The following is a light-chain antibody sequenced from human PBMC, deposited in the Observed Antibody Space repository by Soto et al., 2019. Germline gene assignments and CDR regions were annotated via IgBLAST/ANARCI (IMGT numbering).Light chain of an antibody. CDR2: DSD. V-gene: IGLV1-51*01. Sequence: QSVLTQPPSVSAAPGQKVTISCSGSSANIGSNYVSWYQHLPGTAPKLVIYDSDKRPSEIPDRFSGSKSGTSATLDITGLQTGGEADYYCGAWDSSLSVVVFGGGTKLTVL. CDR1: SANIGSNY. J-gene: IGLJ2*01. CDR3: GAWDSSLSVVV.